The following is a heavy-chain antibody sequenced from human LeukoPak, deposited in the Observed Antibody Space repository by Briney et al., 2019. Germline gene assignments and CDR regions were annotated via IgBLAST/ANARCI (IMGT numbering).Heavy chain of an antibody. J-gene: IGHJ4*02. CDR3: AKGRALEVVAAFNY. Sequence: GGSLRLSCAASGFAFNSYAMSWVRQAPGKGLEWVSAISGSGANTYYADSVKGRFTISRDNSKNTLSLQMNTLRTDDTAVYYCAKGRALEVVAAFNYWGQGTVVTVSS. CDR1: GFAFNSYA. V-gene: IGHV3-23*01. CDR2: ISGSGANT. D-gene: IGHD2-15*01.